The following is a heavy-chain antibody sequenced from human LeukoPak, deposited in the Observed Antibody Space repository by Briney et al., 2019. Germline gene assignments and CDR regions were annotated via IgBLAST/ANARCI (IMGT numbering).Heavy chain of an antibody. D-gene: IGHD1-14*01. CDR1: GGSISSNY. V-gene: IGHV4-59*01. Sequence: SETPSLTCTVSGGSISSNYWSWIRQPPGKGLEWIGYAYYSGSTNYNPSLKSRVTISVDRSKNQFSLKLSSVTAADTAIYYCARTTGFYFGVDVWGQGTTVTVSS. CDR3: ARTTGFYFGVDV. CDR2: AYYSGST. J-gene: IGHJ6*02.